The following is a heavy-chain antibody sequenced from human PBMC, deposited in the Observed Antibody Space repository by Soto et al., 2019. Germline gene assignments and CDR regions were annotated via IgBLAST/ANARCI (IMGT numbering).Heavy chain of an antibody. Sequence: QVQLQESGPGLVKPSETLSLTCAVSGASISSYYWSWIRQPPGKGLELIGYIYHTGSTDYNPSLKSRVTISLDTSNNQFSLKLSSVPAADTAVYYCARDRYAFGSWGQGTLVTVSS. D-gene: IGHD5-18*01. CDR1: GASISSYY. CDR2: IYHTGST. CDR3: ARDRYAFGS. V-gene: IGHV4-59*01. J-gene: IGHJ5*02.